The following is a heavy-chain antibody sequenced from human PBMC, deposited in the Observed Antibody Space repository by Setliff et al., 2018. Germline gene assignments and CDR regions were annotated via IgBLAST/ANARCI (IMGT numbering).Heavy chain of an antibody. CDR3: ARELRSPYWHLDS. V-gene: IGHV1-69*13. D-gene: IGHD3-16*01. J-gene: IGHJ5*01. CDR2: FIPILGAT. CDR1: GGTFSSSG. Sequence: SVKVSCKSSGGTFSSSGITWVRQAPGQGLQWLGRFIPILGATNCAQNFQGRVTITADEPTSTGYMELRSLRSDDTAVYYCARELRSPYWHLDSWGQGTQVTVSS.